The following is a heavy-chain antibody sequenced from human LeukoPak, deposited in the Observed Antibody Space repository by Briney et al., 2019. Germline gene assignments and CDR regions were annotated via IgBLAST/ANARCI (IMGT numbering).Heavy chain of an antibody. D-gene: IGHD2-2*01. CDR1: GFTFSSYA. J-gene: IGHJ6*02. V-gene: IGHV3-64*04. Sequence: GGSLRLSCSASGFTFSSYAMHWVRQAPGKGLEYVSAISSNGGSTYYADSVKGRFTISRDNAKNSLYLQMSSLRAEDTAVYYCARAPIVVVPAARLYYYYGMDVWGQGTTVTVSS. CDR2: ISSNGGST. CDR3: ARAPIVVVPAARLYYYYGMDV.